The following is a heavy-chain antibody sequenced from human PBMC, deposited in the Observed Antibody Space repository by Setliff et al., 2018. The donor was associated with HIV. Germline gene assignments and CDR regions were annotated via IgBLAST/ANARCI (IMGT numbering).Heavy chain of an antibody. J-gene: IGHJ6*02. CDR1: GGSFSGYY. Sequence: SETLSLTCAVYGGSFSGYYWTWTRQFPGKGLEWIGEINHSGSTNYSPSLKSRVTISVDTSKNQFSLKLSSVTAADTAVYYCARDLKQLAPYYYYYYGMDVWGQGTTVTVSS. CDR3: ARDLKQLAPYYYYYYGMDV. D-gene: IGHD6-13*01. V-gene: IGHV4-34*01. CDR2: INHSGST.